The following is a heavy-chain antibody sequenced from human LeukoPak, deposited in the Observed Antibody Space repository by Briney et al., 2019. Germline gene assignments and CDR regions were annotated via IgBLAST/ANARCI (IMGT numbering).Heavy chain of an antibody. J-gene: IGHJ3*02. V-gene: IGHV4-31*03. CDR3: ARLYCSGTSCSYGGAFDI. D-gene: IGHD2-2*01. Sequence: SETLSLTCTVSSGSISRGGYFWSWIRQYPGKGLEWIGYIYYSGSAYQNPSLQSRVTISIDTTKNQFSLKLNSVTAADTAVYYCARLYCSGTSCSYGGAFDIWGQGTIVTVSS. CDR2: IYYSGSA. CDR1: SGSISRGGYF.